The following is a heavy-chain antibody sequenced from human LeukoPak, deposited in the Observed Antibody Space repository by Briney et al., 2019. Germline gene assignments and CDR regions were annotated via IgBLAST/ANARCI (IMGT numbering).Heavy chain of an antibody. V-gene: IGHV4-34*01. CDR1: GGSFSGYY. J-gene: IGHJ6*02. CDR2: INHSGST. Sequence: PSETLSLTCAVYGGSFSGYYWSWIRQPPGKGLEWIGEINHSGSTNYNPSLKSRVTISVDTSKNQFSLKLSPVTAADTAVYYCANIWFGDGYYGMDVWGQGTTVTVSS. D-gene: IGHD3-10*01. CDR3: ANIWFGDGYYGMDV.